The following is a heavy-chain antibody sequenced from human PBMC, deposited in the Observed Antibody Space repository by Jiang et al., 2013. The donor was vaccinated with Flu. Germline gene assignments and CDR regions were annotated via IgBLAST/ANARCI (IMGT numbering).Heavy chain of an antibody. J-gene: IGHJ5*02. CDR3: ARRIEELDHQTRINWFDP. Sequence: SGLVKPSQTLSLTCAVSGGSISSGGYSWSWIRQPPGKGLEWIGYIYHSGSTYYNPSLKSRVTISVDRSKNQFSLKLSSVTAADTAVYYCARRIEELDHQTRINWFDPWGQGTLVTVSS. V-gene: IGHV4-30-2*01. CDR2: IYHSGST. CDR1: GGSISSGGYS. D-gene: IGHD1-1*01.